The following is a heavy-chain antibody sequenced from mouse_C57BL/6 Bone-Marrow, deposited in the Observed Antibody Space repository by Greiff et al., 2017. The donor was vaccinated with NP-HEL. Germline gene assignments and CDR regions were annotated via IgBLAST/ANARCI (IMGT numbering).Heavy chain of an antibody. CDR2: IWTGGGT. D-gene: IGHD2-5*01. Sequence: VKLKESGPGLVAPSQSLSITCTVSGFSLTSYAISWVRQPPGKGLEWLGVIWTGGGTNYNSALKSRLSISKDNSKSQVFLKMNSLQTDDTARYYCARNYYSNSRWYFDVWGTGTTVTVSS. CDR1: GFSLTSYA. V-gene: IGHV2-9-1*01. J-gene: IGHJ1*03. CDR3: ARNYYSNSRWYFDV.